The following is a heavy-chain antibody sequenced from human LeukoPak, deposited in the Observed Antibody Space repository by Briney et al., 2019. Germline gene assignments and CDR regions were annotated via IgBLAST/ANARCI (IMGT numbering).Heavy chain of an antibody. Sequence: ASVKVSCKASGYTFTSYGISWVRQAPGQGLEWMGWISAYNGNTNYAQKLQGRVTMTTDTSTSTAYMELRSLRSDDTAVYYCARYVKYQLPDYYYYGMDVWGQGTTVTVSS. CDR1: GYTFTSYG. J-gene: IGHJ6*02. V-gene: IGHV1-18*01. CDR2: ISAYNGNT. D-gene: IGHD2-2*01. CDR3: ARYVKYQLPDYYYYGMDV.